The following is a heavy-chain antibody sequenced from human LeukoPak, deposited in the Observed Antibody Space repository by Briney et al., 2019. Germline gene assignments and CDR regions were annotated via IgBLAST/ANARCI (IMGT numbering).Heavy chain of an antibody. CDR3: AKGRYYYGSAFDY. D-gene: IGHD3-10*01. CDR1: GFTFSSYG. CDR2: IRYDGSNK. Sequence: GGSLRLSCAASGFTFSSYGMHWVRQAPGKGLEWVAFIRYDGSNKYYADSVKGRFTISRDNSKNTLYLQMNSLRAEDTAVYYCAKGRYYYGSAFDYWGQGTLVTVSS. J-gene: IGHJ4*02. V-gene: IGHV3-30*02.